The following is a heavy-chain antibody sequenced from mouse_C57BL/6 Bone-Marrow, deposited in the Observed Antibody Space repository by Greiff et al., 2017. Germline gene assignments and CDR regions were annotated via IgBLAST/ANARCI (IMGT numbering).Heavy chain of an antibody. CDR3: ARSERGPYFDY. Sequence: QVQLKESGAELVKPGASVKISCKASGYAFSSYWMNWVKQRPGKGLEWIGQIYPGDGDTNYNGKFKGKATLTADKSSSTAYMQLSSLTSEDSAVYFCARSERGPYFDYWGQGTTLTVSS. CDR2: IYPGDGDT. V-gene: IGHV1-80*01. J-gene: IGHJ2*01. CDR1: GYAFSSYW.